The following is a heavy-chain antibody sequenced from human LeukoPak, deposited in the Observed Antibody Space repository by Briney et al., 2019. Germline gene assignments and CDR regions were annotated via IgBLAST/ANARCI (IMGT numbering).Heavy chain of an antibody. CDR2: IYYSGST. CDR1: CGPISSSSYY. CDR3: ARDSISSYYYDSSGRCYFDY. D-gene: IGHD3-22*01. J-gene: IGHJ4*02. Sequence: SETLSLTCTVSCGPISSSSYYWGWIRQPPGKGLEWIGSIYYSGSTYYNPSLKSRVTISVDTSKNQFSLKLSSVTAVDTAVYYCARDSISSYYYDSSGRCYFDYWGQGTLVTVSS. V-gene: IGHV4-39*07.